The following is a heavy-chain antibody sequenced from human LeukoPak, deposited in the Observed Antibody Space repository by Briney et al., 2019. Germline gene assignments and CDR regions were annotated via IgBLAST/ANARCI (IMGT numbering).Heavy chain of an antibody. CDR1: GYTFTSYD. D-gene: IGHD6-6*01. J-gene: IGHJ6*04. CDR2: MNPNSGNT. V-gene: IGHV1-8*03. CDR3: ARDSSSALDV. Sequence: ASVKVSCKASGYTFTSYDINWVRQATGQGLEWMGWMNPNSGNTGYPQKFQGRVTITRNTSISTAYMELSSLRSEDTAVYYCARDSSSALDVWGKGTTVTVSS.